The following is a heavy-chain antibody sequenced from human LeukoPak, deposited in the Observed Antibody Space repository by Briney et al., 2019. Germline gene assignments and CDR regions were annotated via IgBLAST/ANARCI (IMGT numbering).Heavy chain of an antibody. Sequence: GASVKVSCKSSGYTFTNYAMNWVRQAPGQGLEWMGWIITNTGIPTYAQDFTGRFVFSLDTSVSTAYLQIDSLKAEDTAVYYCARGGDYGDLAEEHWGQGTLVTVSS. CDR2: IITNTGIP. D-gene: IGHD4-17*01. J-gene: IGHJ4*02. V-gene: IGHV7-4-1*01. CDR1: GYTFTNYA. CDR3: ARGGDYGDLAEEH.